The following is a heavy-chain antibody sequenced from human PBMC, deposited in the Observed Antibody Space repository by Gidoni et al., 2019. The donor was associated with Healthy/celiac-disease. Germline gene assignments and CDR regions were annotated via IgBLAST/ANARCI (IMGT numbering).Heavy chain of an antibody. D-gene: IGHD6-19*01. CDR1: GGSFSGYY. Sequence: QVQLQQWGAGLLKPSETLSLTCAVYGGSFSGYYLSWIRKPPGKGLEWIGEINHSGSTNYNPSLKSRVTISVDTSKNQFSLKLSSVTAADTAVYYCATRSGWRGGRFDYWGQGTLVTVSS. J-gene: IGHJ4*02. CDR3: ATRSGWRGGRFDY. CDR2: INHSGST. V-gene: IGHV4-34*01.